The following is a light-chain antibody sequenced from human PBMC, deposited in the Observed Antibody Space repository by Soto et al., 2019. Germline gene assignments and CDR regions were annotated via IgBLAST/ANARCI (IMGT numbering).Light chain of an antibody. V-gene: IGLV2-14*01. CDR2: DVS. CDR1: SSDVGGYNY. CDR3: SSYTSSSTLEWV. Sequence: QAVVTQPASVSGSPGQSITISCTGTSSDVGGYNYVSWYQQHPGKAPKLMIYDVSNRPSGVSNRFSGSKSGNTASLTIFGLQAEDEADYYCSSYTSSSTLEWVFGGGTKL. J-gene: IGLJ3*02.